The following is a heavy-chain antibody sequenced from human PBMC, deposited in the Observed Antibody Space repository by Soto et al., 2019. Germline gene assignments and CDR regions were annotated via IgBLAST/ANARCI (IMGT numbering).Heavy chain of an antibody. Sequence: PSETLSLTCTVSSDSASSSSYTWGWIRQPPGKGPEWIGSIYSSGSTYYNPSLNSRVTVSVDTSKNQFSLKVTSVTAADTAVYYCARLYGYCIRNSCHGHYAMDVWGQGTTVTVSS. V-gene: IGHV4-39*01. CDR3: ARLYGYCIRNSCHGHYAMDV. CDR1: SDSASSSSYT. J-gene: IGHJ6*02. D-gene: IGHD2-2*01. CDR2: IYSSGST.